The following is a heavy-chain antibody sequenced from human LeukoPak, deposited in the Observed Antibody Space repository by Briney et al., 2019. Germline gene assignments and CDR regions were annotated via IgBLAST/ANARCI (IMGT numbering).Heavy chain of an antibody. CDR3: ARGGGRTYYDILTGYYLDYYYYGMDV. CDR2: IGTAGDT. J-gene: IGHJ6*02. CDR1: GFTFSSYD. V-gene: IGHV3-13*01. D-gene: IGHD3-9*01. Sequence: GGSLRLSCAASGFTFSSYDMHWVRQAPGKGLEWVSAIGTAGDTYYPGSVKGRFTISRENAKNSLYLQMNSLRAGDTAVYYCARGGGRTYYDILTGYYLDYYYYGMDVWGQGTTVTVSS.